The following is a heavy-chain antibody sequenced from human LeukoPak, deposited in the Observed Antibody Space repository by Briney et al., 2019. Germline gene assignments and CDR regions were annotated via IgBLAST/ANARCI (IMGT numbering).Heavy chain of an antibody. Sequence: PSETLSLTCSVSGGSMRRSNDYWGWVRQPPGKGLEWIGNVYYTGTTFYNPSLKSRVTISVDTSKNQFSLKVRSVTAADTANYYCARLVSGETAILPSYYYYMDVWGKGTTVTVSS. CDR2: VYYTGTT. J-gene: IGHJ6*03. CDR1: GGSMRRSNDY. V-gene: IGHV4-39*01. D-gene: IGHD2-21*02. CDR3: ARLVSGETAILPSYYYYMDV.